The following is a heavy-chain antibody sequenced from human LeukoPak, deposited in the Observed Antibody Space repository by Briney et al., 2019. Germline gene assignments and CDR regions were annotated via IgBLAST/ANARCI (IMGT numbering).Heavy chain of an antibody. D-gene: IGHD2-15*01. V-gene: IGHV3-30-3*01. CDR3: AKERLYPGDY. Sequence: GGSLRLSCAASGFTFSSYAMHWVRQAPGKGLEWVAVISYDGSNKYYADSVKGRFTISRDNSKNTLYLQMNSLRAEDTAVYYCAKERLYPGDYWGQGTLVTVSS. CDR1: GFTFSSYA. CDR2: ISYDGSNK. J-gene: IGHJ4*02.